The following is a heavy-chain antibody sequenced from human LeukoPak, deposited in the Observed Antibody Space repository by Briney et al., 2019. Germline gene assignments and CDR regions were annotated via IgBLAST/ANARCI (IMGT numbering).Heavy chain of an antibody. D-gene: IGHD3-3*02. V-gene: IGHV4-34*01. CDR2: INHSGST. J-gene: IGHJ3*02. CDR3: ARDWSFRKVLDI. CDR1: GGSFSGYY. Sequence: SETLSLTCAVYGGSFSGYYWSWIRQPPGKGLEWIGEINHSGSTNYNPSLKSRVTISVDTSKNQFSLRLSSVTAADTAMYYCARDWSFRKVLDIWGQGTMVIVSS.